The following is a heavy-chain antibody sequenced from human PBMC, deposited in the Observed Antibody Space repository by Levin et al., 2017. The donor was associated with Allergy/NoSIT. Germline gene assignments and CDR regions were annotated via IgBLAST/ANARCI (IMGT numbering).Heavy chain of an antibody. CDR2: ISGSGGST. Sequence: GGSLRLSCAASGFTFSSYGMSWVRQAPGKGLEWVSGISGSGGSTYYKDSVKGRFTISRDNSKNTLYLQMNSLRAEDTAVYYCAKDRGQWPVDAFDIWGQGTMVTVSS. D-gene: IGHD6-19*01. V-gene: IGHV3-23*01. CDR1: GFTFSSYG. CDR3: AKDRGQWPVDAFDI. J-gene: IGHJ3*02.